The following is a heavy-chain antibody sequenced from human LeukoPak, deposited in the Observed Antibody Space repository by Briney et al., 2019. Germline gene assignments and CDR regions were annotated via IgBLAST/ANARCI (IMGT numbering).Heavy chain of an antibody. D-gene: IGHD3-3*01. CDR1: GGSFSGYY. Sequence: SETLSLTCAVYGGSFSGYYWSWIRQPPGKGLEWIGEINHSGSTNYNPSLKSRVTISVDTSKNQFSLKLSSVTAADTAVCYCARIPRFWSGFRRYYYYGMDVWGQGTTVTVSS. CDR3: ARIPRFWSGFRRYYYYGMDV. V-gene: IGHV4-34*01. J-gene: IGHJ6*02. CDR2: INHSGST.